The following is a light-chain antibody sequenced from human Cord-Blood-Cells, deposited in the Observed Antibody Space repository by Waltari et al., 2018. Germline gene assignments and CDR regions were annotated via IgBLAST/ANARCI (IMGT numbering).Light chain of an antibody. V-gene: IGKV4-1*01. CDR1: QSVLYSSNHKNY. CDR2: WAS. J-gene: IGKJ4*01. CDR3: QQYYSTPLT. Sequence: DIVMTQSPDSLAVSLGERATINCKSSQSVLYSSNHKNYVAWYQPKPGQPPKLLIYWASTRESGVPDRIIGSGSGTDFTLTFSSLQAGDVAVYFCQQYYSTPLTFGGGTKVEIK.